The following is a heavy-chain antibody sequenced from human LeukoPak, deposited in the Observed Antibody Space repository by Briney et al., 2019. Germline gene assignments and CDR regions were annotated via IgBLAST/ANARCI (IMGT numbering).Heavy chain of an antibody. D-gene: IGHD2-15*01. J-gene: IGHJ4*02. CDR2: IKSKSDGATT. CDR3: TTDITAWWPFDY. CDR1: GFTFSDAW. V-gene: IGHV3-15*01. Sequence: GGSLRLSCAVSGFTFSDAWMSWVRQAPGKGLEWVGRIKSKSDGATTDYAAPVKGRFTLSRDDSKNTVFLQMNSLKTEDTGVYYCTTDITAWWPFDYWGQGALVSVSS.